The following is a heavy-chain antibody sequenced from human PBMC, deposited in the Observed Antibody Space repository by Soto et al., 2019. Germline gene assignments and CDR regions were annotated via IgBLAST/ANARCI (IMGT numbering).Heavy chain of an antibody. Sequence: EVQLVESGGGLVQPGGSLRLSCAASGFTFSSYSMNWVRQAPGKGLEWVSYISSSSSTIYYADSVKGRFTISRDNAKNSLYLQMNSLRDEDTAVYYCARDPTNYDSSLMGVDYYYYYGMDVWGQGTTVTVSS. CDR2: ISSSSSTI. D-gene: IGHD3-22*01. CDR1: GFTFSSYS. J-gene: IGHJ6*02. CDR3: ARDPTNYDSSLMGVDYYYYYGMDV. V-gene: IGHV3-48*02.